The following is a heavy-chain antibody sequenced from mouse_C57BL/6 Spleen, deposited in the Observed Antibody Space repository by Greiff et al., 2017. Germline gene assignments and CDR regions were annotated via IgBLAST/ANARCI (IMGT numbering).Heavy chain of an antibody. D-gene: IGHD2-1*01. CDR3: ARSNGNYAWFAY. CDR2: SNPSNGGT. J-gene: IGHJ3*01. V-gene: IGHV1-53*01. CDR1: GYTFTSYW. Sequence: QVQLQQPGTELVKPGASVKLSCKASGYTFTSYWMHWVKQRPGQGLEWIGNSNPSNGGTNYNEKFKSKATLTVDKSSSTAYMQLSSLTSEDSAVYYCARSNGNYAWFAYWGQGTLVTVSA.